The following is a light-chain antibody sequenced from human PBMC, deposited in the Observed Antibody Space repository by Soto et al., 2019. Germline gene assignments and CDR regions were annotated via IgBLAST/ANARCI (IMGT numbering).Light chain of an antibody. CDR3: CSYAGSSTSYV. Sequence: QSVLTQPPSASGSPGQSVTIPCTGTSSDVGCYNYVSWYQQHPGKAPKLMIYEGSKRPSGVSNRFSGSKSGNTASLTFSGLQAEDEADYYCCSYAGSSTSYVFGTGTKVTVL. CDR1: SSDVGCYNY. V-gene: IGLV2-23*01. J-gene: IGLJ1*01. CDR2: EGS.